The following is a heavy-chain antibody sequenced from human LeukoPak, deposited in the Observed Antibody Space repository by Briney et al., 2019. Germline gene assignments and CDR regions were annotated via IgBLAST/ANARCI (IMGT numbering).Heavy chain of an antibody. CDR3: ARGWIGNDYFYGLGV. CDR1: GYTFTDYY. J-gene: IGHJ6*02. D-gene: IGHD5-12*01. Sequence: ASVKVSCKASGYTFTDYYLHWVRQAPGQGLEWMGIMNPKSGDTGYAQKFQGRVTMTRDTSIRTAHMELTRLRFDDTAMYYCARGWIGNDYFYGLGVGGQGTTVTVSS. V-gene: IGHV1-2*02. CDR2: MNPKSGDT.